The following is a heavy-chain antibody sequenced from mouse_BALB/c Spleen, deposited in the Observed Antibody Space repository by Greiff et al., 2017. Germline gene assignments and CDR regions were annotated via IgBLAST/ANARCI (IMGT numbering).Heavy chain of an antibody. Sequence: EVQRVESGGGLVKPGGSLKLSCAASGFTFSSYAMSWVRQTPEKRLEWVASISSGGSTYYPDSVKGRFTISRDNARNILYLQMSSLRSEDTAMYYCARGGYSYWGQGTTLTVSS. CDR2: ISSGGST. D-gene: IGHD2-14*01. CDR3: ARGGYSY. CDR1: GFTFSSYA. J-gene: IGHJ2*01. V-gene: IGHV5-6-5*01.